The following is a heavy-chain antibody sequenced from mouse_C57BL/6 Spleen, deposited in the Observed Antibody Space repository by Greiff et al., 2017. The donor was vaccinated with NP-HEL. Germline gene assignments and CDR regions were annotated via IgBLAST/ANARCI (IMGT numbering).Heavy chain of an antibody. V-gene: IGHV5-17*01. Sequence: EVQVVESGGGLVKPGGSLKLSCAASGFTFSDYGMHWVRQAPEKGLEWVAYISSGSSTIYDADTVKGRFTISRDNAKNTLFLQMTSLRSEDTAMYYCAKNPGLYDGYLYWYFDVWGTGTTVTVSS. D-gene: IGHD2-3*01. CDR2: ISSGSSTI. J-gene: IGHJ1*03. CDR1: GFTFSDYG. CDR3: AKNPGLYDGYLYWYFDV.